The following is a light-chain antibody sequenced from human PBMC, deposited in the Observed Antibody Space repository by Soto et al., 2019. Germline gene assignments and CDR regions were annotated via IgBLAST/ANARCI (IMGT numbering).Light chain of an antibody. CDR1: SSDVGGYNY. V-gene: IGLV2-14*01. CDR3: SSYTTSSPHVV. CDR2: DVS. J-gene: IGLJ2*01. Sequence: QSALTQPASVSGSPGQSITISCTGTSSDVGGYNYVSWYQQHPGKAPKLMIYDVSNRPSGVSNRFSGSKYGNTASLNISGXXXXXXXXXYXSSYTTSSPHVVFGGGTK.